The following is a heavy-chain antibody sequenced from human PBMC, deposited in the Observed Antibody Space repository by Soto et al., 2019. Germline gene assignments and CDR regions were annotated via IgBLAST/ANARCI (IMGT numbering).Heavy chain of an antibody. J-gene: IGHJ6*02. CDR2: IYYSGST. V-gene: IGHV4-61*01. D-gene: IGHD2-2*01. CDR3: ARAGYCSSTSCHHSHYYYYGMDV. Sequence: SETLSLTCTVSGGSVSSGSYYWSWIRQPPGKGLEWIGYIYYSGSTNYNPSLKSRVTISVDTSKNQFSLKLSSVTADDTAVYYCARAGYCSSTSCHHSHYYYYGMDVWGQGTTVTVSS. CDR1: GGSVSSGSYY.